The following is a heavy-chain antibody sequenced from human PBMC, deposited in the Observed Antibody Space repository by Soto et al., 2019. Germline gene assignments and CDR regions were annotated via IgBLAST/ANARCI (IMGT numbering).Heavy chain of an antibody. V-gene: IGHV3-23*01. CDR2: IGGSGGNI. Sequence: GGSLRLSCAVSGFTLGTYGMTWVRPAPGKGLEWVSAIGGSGGNIYYADSVKGRFTISRDNSKSTLYLQMNSLRVKDTAIYYCARLYSGYVDYWGQGTPVTVSS. CDR1: GFTLGTYG. J-gene: IGHJ4*02. D-gene: IGHD5-12*01. CDR3: ARLYSGYVDY.